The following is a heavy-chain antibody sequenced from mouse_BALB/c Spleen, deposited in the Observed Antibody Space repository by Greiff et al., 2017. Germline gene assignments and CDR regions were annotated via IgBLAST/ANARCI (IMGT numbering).Heavy chain of an antibody. V-gene: IGHV1S41*01. CDR2: IAPGSGST. CDR3: SSSMDD. CDR1: GYTFTSYW. J-gene: IGHJ4*01. Sequence: DLVKPGAPVKLSCKASGYTFTSYWINWIKQRPGQGLEWIGRIAPGSGSTYYNEMFKGKATLTVDTSSSTAYIQLSSLSSEDSAVYFCSSSMDDWGQGTSVTVSS.